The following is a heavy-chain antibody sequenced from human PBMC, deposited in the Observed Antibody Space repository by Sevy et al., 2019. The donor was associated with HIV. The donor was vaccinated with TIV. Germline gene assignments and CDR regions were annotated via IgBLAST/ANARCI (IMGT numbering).Heavy chain of an antibody. CDR1: GFIFSTYG. CDR2: ISYDGSEK. J-gene: IGHJ6*02. V-gene: IGHV3-30*18. Sequence: GGSLRLSCAASGFIFSTYGIHWVRQAPGKGLEWVAVISYDGSEKYYADSVRGRLTISRDNSKNTLYLQMNSLRVEDTAIYYCAKMQGGSYNYYGMDVWGQGTTVTVSS. D-gene: IGHD1-26*01. CDR3: AKMQGGSYNYYGMDV.